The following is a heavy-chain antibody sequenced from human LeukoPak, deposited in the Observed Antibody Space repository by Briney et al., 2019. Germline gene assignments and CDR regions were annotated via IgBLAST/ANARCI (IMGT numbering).Heavy chain of an antibody. D-gene: IGHD3-9*01. Sequence: GGSLRLSCAASGFTFSTYSMHWVRQAPGKGLEWVAVIWYDGSNKYYADSVKGRFTISRDNSKNTLYLQMYSLRAEDTAVYYGAINLPAYYILTAVDYWGQGTMVTVSS. V-gene: IGHV3-33*01. J-gene: IGHJ4*02. CDR2: IWYDGSNK. CDR1: GFTFSTYS. CDR3: AINLPAYYILTAVDY.